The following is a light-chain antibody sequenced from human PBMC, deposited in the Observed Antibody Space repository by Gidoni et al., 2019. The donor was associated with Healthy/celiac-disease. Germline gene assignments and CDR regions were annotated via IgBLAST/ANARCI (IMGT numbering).Light chain of an antibody. CDR3: HQSSSLPRT. V-gene: IGKV6-21*01. Sequence: EIMLTQSPDFQSVTPKETVTITCRASQSIGSSLHWYQQKPDQSPKLLSTYPSHSFSAVTSRVSGSGTGTDFTLTSNSLEAEDAATYYCHQSSSLPRTFGGGTKVEIK. CDR1: QSIGSS. J-gene: IGKJ4*01. CDR2: YPS.